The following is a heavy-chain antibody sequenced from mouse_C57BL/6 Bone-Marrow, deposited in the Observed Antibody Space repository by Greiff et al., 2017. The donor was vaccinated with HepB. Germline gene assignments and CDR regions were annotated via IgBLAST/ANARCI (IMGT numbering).Heavy chain of an antibody. V-gene: IGHV5-6*01. CDR2: ISSGGSYT. Sequence: EVKVVESGGDLVKPGGSLKLSCAASGFTFSSYGMSWVRQTPDKRLEWVATISSGGSYTYYPDSVKGRFTISRDNAKNTLYLQMSSLKSEDTAMYDCASPGGTTVVAHYYAMDYWGQGTSVTVSS. D-gene: IGHD1-1*01. CDR1: GFTFSSYG. J-gene: IGHJ4*01. CDR3: ASPGGTTVVAHYYAMDY.